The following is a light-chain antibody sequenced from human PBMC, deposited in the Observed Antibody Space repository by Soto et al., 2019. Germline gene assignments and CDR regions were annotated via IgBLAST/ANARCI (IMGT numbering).Light chain of an antibody. J-gene: IGKJ1*01. CDR3: QQYNTYSRT. V-gene: IGKV1-5*03. CDR2: KAS. CDR1: QSISTW. Sequence: DIQMTQSPSTLSASVGYRFTITCRASQSISTWLAWYQQKPGKAPKVLIYKASSLERGVPSRFSGSGSGTEFTLTISSLQPDDFATYYCQQYNTYSRTFGQGTKVDIK.